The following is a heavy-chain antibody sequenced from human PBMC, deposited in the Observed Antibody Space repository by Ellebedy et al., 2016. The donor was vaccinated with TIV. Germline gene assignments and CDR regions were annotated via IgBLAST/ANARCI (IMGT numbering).Heavy chain of an antibody. V-gene: IGHV4-39*01. CDR1: GGSISSSSYY. D-gene: IGHD2-2*02. Sequence: MPSETLSLTCTVSGGSISSSSYYWGWIRQPPGKGLEWIGSIYYSGSTYYNPSLKSRVTISVDTSKNQFSLKLSSLTAADTAVYYCARLYIVVVPAAIGFWDVWGQGTTVTVSS. CDR3: ARLYIVVVPAAIGFWDV. CDR2: IYYSGST. J-gene: IGHJ6*02.